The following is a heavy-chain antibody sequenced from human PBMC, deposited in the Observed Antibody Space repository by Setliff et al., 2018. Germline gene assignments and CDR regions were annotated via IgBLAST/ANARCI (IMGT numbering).Heavy chain of an antibody. D-gene: IGHD2-2*01. CDR1: GASISDYY. V-gene: IGHV4-4*07. J-gene: IGHJ3*02. CDR3: ARGRMRGSCSGPSCTYDPFDI. Sequence: KTSETLSLTCTVSGASISDYYWTWIRQPAGKELEWIGRVSASGSTTYNPSLKSRVTMSVDTSRNQISLNLTSVTAADTAVYYCARGRMRGSCSGPSCTYDPFDIWGQGTPVTVSS. CDR2: VSASGST.